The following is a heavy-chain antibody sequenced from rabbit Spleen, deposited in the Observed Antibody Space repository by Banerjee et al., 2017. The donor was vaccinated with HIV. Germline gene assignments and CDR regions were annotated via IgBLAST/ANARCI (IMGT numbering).Heavy chain of an antibody. CDR3: ARVGGLSGDGYVGDDFDL. CDR2: IDPVFGIT. CDR1: GVSFSINSY. D-gene: IGHD6-1*01. Sequence: QSLEESGGDLVKPGASLTLTCTASGVSFSINSYICWVRQAPGKGLEWIGYIDPVFGITYYASWVNGRFTISRTTSLSTVTLQMTSLTVADTATYFCARVGGLSGDGYVGDDFDLWGQGTLVTVS. J-gene: IGHJ4*01. V-gene: IGHV1S40*01.